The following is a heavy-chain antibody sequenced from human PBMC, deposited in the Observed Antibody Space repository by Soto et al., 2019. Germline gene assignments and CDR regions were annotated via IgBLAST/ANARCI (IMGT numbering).Heavy chain of an antibody. CDR3: TKDTFGAWDS. J-gene: IGHJ4*02. D-gene: IGHD3-10*01. V-gene: IGHV3-30-3*01. CDR2: TSYDGLNT. CDR1: GFTLSTFA. Sequence: GGSLRLSCEASGFTLSTFAMHWVRQAPGKGLEWVATTSYDGLNTFYGESVRGRFSISRDSAKNTLYLQMNGLSAEDTAIYYCTKDTFGAWDSWGQGTLVTVPQ.